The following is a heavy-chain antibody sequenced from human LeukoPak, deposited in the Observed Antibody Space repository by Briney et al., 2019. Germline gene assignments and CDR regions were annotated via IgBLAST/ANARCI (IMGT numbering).Heavy chain of an antibody. Sequence: SETLSLTCTVSGYSISSGYYWGWIRQPPGKGLGWIGSIYHSGSTYYNPSLKSRVTISVDTSKNQFSLKLSSVTAADTAVYYCARGTPMVRGVIRYFDYWGQGTLVTVSS. J-gene: IGHJ4*02. CDR1: GYSISSGYY. CDR2: IYHSGST. CDR3: ARGTPMVRGVIRYFDY. D-gene: IGHD3-10*01. V-gene: IGHV4-38-2*02.